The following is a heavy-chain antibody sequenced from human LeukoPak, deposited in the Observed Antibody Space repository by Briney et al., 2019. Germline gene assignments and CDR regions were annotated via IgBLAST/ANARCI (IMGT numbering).Heavy chain of an antibody. D-gene: IGHD3-3*01. CDR1: GFTFSNDW. J-gene: IGHJ4*02. V-gene: IGHV3-15*01. CDR2: IKSKTDGWTT. CDR3: TTGGPISGFDY. Sequence: GGSLRLSCAASGFTFSNDWMSWVRRAPGKGLEWVGRIKSKTDGWTTDYVAPVKGRFTISRDYSKNTLYLQMNSLKTEDTAVYYCTTGGPISGFDYWGRGTLVTVSS.